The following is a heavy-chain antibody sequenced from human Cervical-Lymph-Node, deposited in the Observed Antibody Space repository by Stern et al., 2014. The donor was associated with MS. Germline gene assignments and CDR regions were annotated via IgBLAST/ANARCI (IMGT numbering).Heavy chain of an antibody. V-gene: IGHV3-23*04. D-gene: IGHD6-19*01. Sequence: EVQLVESGGTLVQPGGSLRLSCAGSGFTFSNYAMSWSRPAPGKGLEWISPISGSGGNTFYADSVKGRFTISRDNSKDTLDLQMNSLRAEDSALYYCTKGFTVTGTGYGVDVWGQGITVTVSS. CDR3: TKGFTVTGTGYGVDV. CDR2: ISGSGGNT. CDR1: GFTFSNYA. J-gene: IGHJ6*02.